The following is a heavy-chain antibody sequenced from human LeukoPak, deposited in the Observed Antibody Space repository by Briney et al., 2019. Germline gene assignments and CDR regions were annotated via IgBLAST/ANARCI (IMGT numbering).Heavy chain of an antibody. CDR2: ISSSGSTI. D-gene: IGHD3-3*01. V-gene: IGHV3-11*04. CDR3: ARIERITIFGVVTDYYYYYMDV. Sequence: PGGSLRLSCAASGFTFSDHYMSWIRQAPGKGLEWVSYISSSGSTIYYADSVKGRFTISRDNAKNSLYLQMNSLRAEDTAVYYCARIERITIFGVVTDYYYYYMDVWGKGITVTVSS. CDR1: GFTFSDHY. J-gene: IGHJ6*03.